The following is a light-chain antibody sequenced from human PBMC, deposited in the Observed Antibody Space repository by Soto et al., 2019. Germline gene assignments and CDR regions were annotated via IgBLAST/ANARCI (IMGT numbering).Light chain of an antibody. CDR2: DVS. CDR3: SSYTRSSTPV. J-gene: IGLJ7*01. Sequence: QSALTQPASVSGSPGQSITISCTGTSSDVGGYNYVSWYQQHPGKAPKLMIYDVSNRPSGVSNRFSGSKSGNTASLTISWLQAENEADYYCSSYTRSSTPVFGGGTQLTVL. CDR1: SSDVGGYNY. V-gene: IGLV2-14*01.